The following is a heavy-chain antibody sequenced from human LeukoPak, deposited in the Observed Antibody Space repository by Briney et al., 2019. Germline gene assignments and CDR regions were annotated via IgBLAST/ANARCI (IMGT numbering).Heavy chain of an antibody. D-gene: IGHD6-6*01. Sequence: GASVKVSCKSSGGTFSSYANSWVRHAPGQGLEWVGGIIPIFGTANYAQKFQGRVTITTDESTSTAYMELSSLRSEDTAVYYCARESSNRAARPTYYYYYMDVWGKGTTVTVSS. CDR3: ARESSNRAARPTYYYYYMDV. V-gene: IGHV1-69*05. CDR2: IIPIFGTA. J-gene: IGHJ6*03. CDR1: GGTFSSYA.